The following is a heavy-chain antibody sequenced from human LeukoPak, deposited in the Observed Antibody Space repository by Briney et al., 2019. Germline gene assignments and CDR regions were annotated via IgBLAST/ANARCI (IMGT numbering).Heavy chain of an antibody. CDR3: ARHVGLRIGASSGYLYYFDY. CDR1: GGSISSSSYY. CDR2: IYYSGST. D-gene: IGHD3-22*01. J-gene: IGHJ4*02. Sequence: SETLSLTCTVSGGSISSSSYYWGWIRQPPGKGPEWIGSIYYSGSTYYNPSLKSRVTISVDTSKNQFSLKLSSVTAADTAVYYCARHVGLRIGASSGYLYYFDYWGQGTLSPSPQ. V-gene: IGHV4-39*01.